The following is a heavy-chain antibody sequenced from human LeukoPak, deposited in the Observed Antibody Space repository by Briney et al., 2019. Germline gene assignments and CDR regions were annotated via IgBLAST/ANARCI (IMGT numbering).Heavy chain of an antibody. Sequence: RPGGSLRLSCAASGFTFSSYGMHWVRQAPGKGLEWVAFIRYDGSNKYYADSVKGRFTISRDNAKNSLYLQMNSLRAEDTAVYYCAREPRRPGRNYFDYWGQGTLVTVSS. V-gene: IGHV3-30*02. CDR2: IRYDGSNK. J-gene: IGHJ4*02. CDR3: AREPRRPGRNYFDY. D-gene: IGHD1-14*01. CDR1: GFTFSSYG.